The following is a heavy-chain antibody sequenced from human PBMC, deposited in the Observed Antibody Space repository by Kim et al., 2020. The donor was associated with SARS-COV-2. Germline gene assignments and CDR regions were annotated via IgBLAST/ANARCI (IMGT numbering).Heavy chain of an antibody. V-gene: IGHV4-34*01. CDR2: INHSGST. CDR3: ARKGRQQLAY. Sequence: SETLSLTCAVYGGSFSGYYWSWIRQSPGKGLEWIGEINHSGSTNYNPSLKSRVTISVDRSKNQFSLNLTSVTAADTAVYYCARKGRQQLAYWGQGTLVTVSS. D-gene: IGHD6-13*01. CDR1: GGSFSGYY. J-gene: IGHJ4*02.